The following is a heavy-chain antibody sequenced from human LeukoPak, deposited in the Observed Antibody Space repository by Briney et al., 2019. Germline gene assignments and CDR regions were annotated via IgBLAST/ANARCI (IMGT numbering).Heavy chain of an antibody. CDR2: INPISGGT. CDR3: ARDSGERGSGSYLIAY. D-gene: IGHD3-10*01. Sequence: ASVKVSCKASGYTFTGYYMHWVRQAPGQGLEWMGWINPISGGTNYARKFQGRVTMTRDTSISTAYMELSRLRSDDTAVYYCARDSGERGSGSYLIAYWGQGTLVTVSS. V-gene: IGHV1-2*02. CDR1: GYTFTGYY. J-gene: IGHJ4*02.